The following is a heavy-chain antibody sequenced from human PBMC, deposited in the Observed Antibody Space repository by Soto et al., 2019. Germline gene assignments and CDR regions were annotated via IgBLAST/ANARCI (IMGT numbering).Heavy chain of an antibody. CDR2: TYYRSKWYN. J-gene: IGHJ3*02. Sequence: PSQTLSLTCAISGDSVSSNSAAWNWIRQSPSRGLEWLGRTYYRSKWYNDYAVSVKSRITINPDTSKNQFSLQLNSVTPEDTAVYYCARDNNVDTAMAHDAFDIWGQGTMVTVSS. V-gene: IGHV6-1*01. CDR3: ARDNNVDTAMAHDAFDI. CDR1: GDSVSSNSAA. D-gene: IGHD5-18*01.